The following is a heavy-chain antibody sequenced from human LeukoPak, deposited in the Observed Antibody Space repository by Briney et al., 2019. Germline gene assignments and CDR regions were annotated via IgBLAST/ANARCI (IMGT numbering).Heavy chain of an antibody. V-gene: IGHV4-34*01. CDR1: GGSFSGYY. Sequence: SETLSLTCAVYGGSFSGYYWSWIRHPPGKGLEWIGEINHSGSTNYNPSLKSRVTISVDTSKNQFSLKLSSVTAADTAVYYCAREGGWYRGYYFDYWGQGTLVTVSS. D-gene: IGHD6-19*01. CDR3: AREGGWYRGYYFDY. CDR2: INHSGST. J-gene: IGHJ4*02.